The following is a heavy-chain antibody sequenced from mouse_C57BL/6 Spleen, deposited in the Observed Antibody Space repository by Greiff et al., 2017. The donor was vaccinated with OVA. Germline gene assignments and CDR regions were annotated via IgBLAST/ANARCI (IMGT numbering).Heavy chain of an antibody. J-gene: IGHJ1*03. CDR1: GYTFTDYN. V-gene: IGHV1-18*01. Sequence: VQLQQSGPELVKPGASVKIPCKASGYTFTDYNMDWVKQSHGKSLEWIGDINPNNGGTIYNQKFKGKATLTVDKSSSTAYMELRSLTSEDTAVYYCARSLPYGSSFYWYFDVWGTGTTVTVSS. D-gene: IGHD1-1*01. CDR2: INPNNGGT. CDR3: ARSLPYGSSFYWYFDV.